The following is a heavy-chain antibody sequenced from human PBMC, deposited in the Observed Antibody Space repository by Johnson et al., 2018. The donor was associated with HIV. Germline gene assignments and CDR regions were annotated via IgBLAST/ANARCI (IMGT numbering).Heavy chain of an antibody. D-gene: IGHD6-13*01. CDR3: ARDCSSWRHAFDI. V-gene: IGHV3-7*03. CDR1: RFTFSSYW. J-gene: IGHJ3*02. CDR2: IKQDGSNQ. Sequence: VQLVESGGGLVQPGGSLRLSCAASRFTFSSYWMTWVRQAPGKGLEWVANIKQDGSNQYYADSGKGRFTISRDNSKNSLYLQMNSLRAEDTAVYYCARDCSSWRHAFDIWGQGTMVTVSS.